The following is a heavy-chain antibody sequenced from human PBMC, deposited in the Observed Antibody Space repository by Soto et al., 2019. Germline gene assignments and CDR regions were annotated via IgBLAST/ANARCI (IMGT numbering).Heavy chain of an antibody. CDR2: IIPIFGTA. CDR1: GCTVSSYA. Sequence: SVKVSCKASGCTVSSYAISCVRQAPGQGLEWMGGIIPIFGTANYAQKFQGRVTITADESTSTAYMELSSLRSEDTAVYYCARNSYGFSFYYGMDVWGQGTTVTVSS. CDR3: ARNSYGFSFYYGMDV. D-gene: IGHD5-18*01. J-gene: IGHJ6*02. V-gene: IGHV1-69*13.